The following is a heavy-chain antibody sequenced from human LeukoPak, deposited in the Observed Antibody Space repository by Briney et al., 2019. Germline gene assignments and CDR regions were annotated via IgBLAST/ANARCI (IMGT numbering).Heavy chain of an antibody. J-gene: IGHJ4*02. D-gene: IGHD1-26*01. CDR3: TRYSGSLPNADY. CDR2: IRSKANSYAT. V-gene: IGHV3-73*01. Sequence: GGSLRLSCAASGFTFSGSAMHWVRQASGKGLEWVGRIRSKANSYATAYAASVKGRFTISRDDSKNTAYLQMNSLKTEDTAVYYCTRYSGSLPNADYWGQGTLVTVSS. CDR1: GFTFSGSA.